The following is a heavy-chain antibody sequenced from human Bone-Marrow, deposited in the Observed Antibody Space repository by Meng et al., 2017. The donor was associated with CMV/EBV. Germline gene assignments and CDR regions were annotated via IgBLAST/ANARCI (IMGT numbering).Heavy chain of an antibody. J-gene: IGHJ4*02. CDR2: IYSGGST. D-gene: IGHD6-6*01. CDR1: GFTVSSNY. V-gene: IGHV3-53*01. CDR3: ARSSGADRLYYFDY. Sequence: GESLKISCAASGFTVSSNYMSWVRQAPGKGLEWVSVIYSGGSTYYADSVKGRFTISRDNSKNTLYLQMNSLRAEDTAVYYCARSSGADRLYYFDYWGQGTLVTASS.